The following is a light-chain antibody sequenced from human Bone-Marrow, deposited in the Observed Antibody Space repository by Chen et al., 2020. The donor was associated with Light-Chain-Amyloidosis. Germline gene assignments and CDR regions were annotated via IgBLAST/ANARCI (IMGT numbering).Light chain of an antibody. V-gene: IGLV2-14*01. J-gene: IGLJ2*01. Sequence: PASVSGSPGQSITISCTGTSSDVGGYNYVSWYQPHPGKAPKLMIYDVSNRPSGVSNRFSGSKSGNTASLTISVLQAEDEADYYCSSYTSSSVVFGGGTKLTVL. CDR3: SSYTSSSVV. CDR1: SSDVGGYNY. CDR2: DVS.